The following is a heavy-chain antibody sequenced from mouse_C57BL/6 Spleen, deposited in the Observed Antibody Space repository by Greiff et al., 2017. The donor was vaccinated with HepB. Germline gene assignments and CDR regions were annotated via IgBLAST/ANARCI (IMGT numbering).Heavy chain of an antibody. CDR3: VRRNYFDY. J-gene: IGHJ2*01. V-gene: IGHV10-1*01. CDR1: GFSFNTYA. Sequence: DVHLVESGGGLVQPKGSLKLSCAASGFSFNTYAMNWVRQAPGKGLEWVARIRSKSNNYGTYYADAVKDRFTISRDDSESMLDLQMNNLKTEYTAMYYCVRRNYFDYWGQGTTLTVSS. CDR2: IRSKSNNYGT.